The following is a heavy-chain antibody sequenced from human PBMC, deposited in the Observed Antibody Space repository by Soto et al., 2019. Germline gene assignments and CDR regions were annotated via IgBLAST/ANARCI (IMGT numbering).Heavy chain of an antibody. Sequence: QITLKESGPALVKPTQTLTLTCTFSGFSLSTSGVGVGWIRQPPGKALEWLALFYWDDDTRYSPSLKSRPTITKDTSRNQVVLTMTNMDPVDTATFYCARRWLADYFDYWGQGTLVTVSS. CDR3: ARRWLADYFDY. D-gene: IGHD5-12*01. V-gene: IGHV2-5*02. J-gene: IGHJ4*02. CDR2: FYWDDDT. CDR1: GFSLSTSGVG.